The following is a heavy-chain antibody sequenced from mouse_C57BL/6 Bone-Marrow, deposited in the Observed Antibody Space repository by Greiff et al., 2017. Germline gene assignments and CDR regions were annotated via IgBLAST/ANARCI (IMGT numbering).Heavy chain of an antibody. J-gene: IGHJ2*01. D-gene: IGHD1-1*01. CDR3: ARDSSNYIGY. CDR1: GFTFSSYA. V-gene: IGHV5-4*01. Sequence: EVKLMESGGGLVKPGGSLKLSCAASGFTFSSYAMSWVRQTPEKRLEWVATISDGGSYTYYPDNVKGRFTISRDNAKNNLYLQLSHLKSEDTAMYYCARDSSNYIGYWGQGTTLTVSS. CDR2: ISDGGSYT.